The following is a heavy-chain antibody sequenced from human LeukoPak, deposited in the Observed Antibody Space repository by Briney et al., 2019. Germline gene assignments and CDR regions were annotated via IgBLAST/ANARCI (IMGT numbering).Heavy chain of an antibody. J-gene: IGHJ4*02. V-gene: IGHV3-48*03. CDR2: ISSSGDKI. CDR1: GFTFSNYE. CDR3: ARFFPSAASSDC. Sequence: GGSLRLSCEASGFTFSNYEMNWVRQAPGQGLEWVSYISSSGDKIYHADSVKVRFTISRGNVKNSLHLQMNSLRAEDTAVYYCARFFPSAASSDCWGQGTLVTVSS. D-gene: IGHD6-13*01.